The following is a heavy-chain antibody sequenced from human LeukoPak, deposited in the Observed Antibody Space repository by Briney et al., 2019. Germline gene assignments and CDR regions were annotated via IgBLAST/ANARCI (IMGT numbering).Heavy chain of an antibody. CDR3: AKVGMATTGVDY. V-gene: IGHV3-23*01. D-gene: IGHD5-24*01. CDR1: GFTFSSYA. J-gene: IGHJ4*02. Sequence: PGGSLRLSCAASGFTFSSYAMNWVRQAPGKGLEWVSAISGSGGSTYYADSVKGRFTISRANSKNTLYLQMNSLRAEDTAVYYCAKVGMATTGVDYWGQGTLVTVSS. CDR2: ISGSGGST.